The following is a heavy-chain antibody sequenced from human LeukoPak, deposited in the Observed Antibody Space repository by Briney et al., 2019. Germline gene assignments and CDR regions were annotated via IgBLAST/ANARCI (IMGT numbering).Heavy chain of an antibody. CDR3: AKDMGDYYDSSGYEAPFDY. J-gene: IGHJ4*02. V-gene: IGHV3-23*01. D-gene: IGHD3-22*01. Sequence: GGSLRLSCAASGFTFSSYAMSWVRQAPGKGLEWVSAISGSGGSTYYADSVKGRFTISRDNSKNTLYLQMNSLRAKDTAVYYCAKDMGDYYDSSGYEAPFDYWGQGTLVTVSS. CDR1: GFTFSSYA. CDR2: ISGSGGST.